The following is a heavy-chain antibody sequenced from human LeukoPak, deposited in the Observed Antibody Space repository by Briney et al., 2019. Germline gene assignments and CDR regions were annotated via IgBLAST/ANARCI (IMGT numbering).Heavy chain of an antibody. V-gene: IGHV1-8*01. J-gene: IGHJ4*02. CDR3: ARGCWIRPCADADALDY. CDR1: GYTFTSYD. D-gene: IGHD5-18*01. CDR2: MNPNSGNT. Sequence: ASVKVSCKASGYTFTSYDINWVRQATGQGLEWMGWMNPNSGNTGYAQKFQGRVTMTRNTSISTAYMELSSLRSEDTAVYYCARGCWIRPCADADALDYWGQGTLVTVSS.